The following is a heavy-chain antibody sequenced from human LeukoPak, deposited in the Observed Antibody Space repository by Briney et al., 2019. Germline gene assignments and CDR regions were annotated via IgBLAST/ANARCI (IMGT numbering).Heavy chain of an antibody. D-gene: IGHD2-15*01. CDR2: IYYSGST. J-gene: IGHJ4*02. Sequence: SETLSLTCTVSGGSISPYYWSWIRQPPGKGLEWIGYIYYSGSTNYNPSLESRVTISVDTSKTQFSLKLSSVTAADTAVYYCARQPSIFYFDYWGRGTLVTVSS. CDR3: ARQPSIFYFDY. V-gene: IGHV4-59*08. CDR1: GGSISPYY.